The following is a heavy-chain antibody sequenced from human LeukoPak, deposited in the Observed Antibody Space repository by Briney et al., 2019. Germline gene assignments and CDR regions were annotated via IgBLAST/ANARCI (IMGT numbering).Heavy chain of an antibody. V-gene: IGHV3-33*01. CDR2: IWYDGSNK. CDR1: GFTFSSYG. Sequence: GGSLRLSCAASGFTFSSYGMHWLRQAPGKGLEWVAVIWYDGSNKYYADSVKGRFTISRDNSKNTLYLQMNSLRAEDTAVYYCARGGPYCSGGSCYAGEEDYWGQGTLVTVSS. J-gene: IGHJ4*02. D-gene: IGHD2-15*01. CDR3: ARGGPYCSGGSCYAGEEDY.